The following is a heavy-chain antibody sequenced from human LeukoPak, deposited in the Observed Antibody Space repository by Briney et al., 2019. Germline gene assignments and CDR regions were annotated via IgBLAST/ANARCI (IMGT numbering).Heavy chain of an antibody. J-gene: IGHJ4*02. D-gene: IGHD3-22*01. Sequence: GGSLRLSCAASGFTFTTYSMNWVRQAPGKGLEWVSSISSSSGYIYYADSMKGRFTISRDNAKNSLYLQMNSLRAEDTAVYYCARDLRSSGYYAFDYWGQGTLVTVSS. V-gene: IGHV3-21*01. CDR2: ISSSSGYI. CDR3: ARDLRSSGYYAFDY. CDR1: GFTFTTYS.